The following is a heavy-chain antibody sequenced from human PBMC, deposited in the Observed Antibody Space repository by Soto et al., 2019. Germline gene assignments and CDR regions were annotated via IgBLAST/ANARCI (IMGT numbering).Heavy chain of an antibody. J-gene: IGHJ4*02. D-gene: IGHD3-3*01. CDR3: LRELGAAFPY. CDR1: GFTFSDHY. CDR2: TRNKANSYTT. Sequence: GGSLRLSCAASGFTFSDHYMDWVRQAPGKGLEWVGRTRNKANSYTTEYAASVKGRFTISRDDSKNSLYLQMSSLKTEDTAVYYCLRELGAAFPYWGQGSLVTVSS. V-gene: IGHV3-72*01.